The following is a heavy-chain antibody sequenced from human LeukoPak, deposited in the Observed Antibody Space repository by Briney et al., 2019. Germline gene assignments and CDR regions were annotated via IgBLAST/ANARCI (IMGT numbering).Heavy chain of an antibody. CDR1: GFTFRSYW. J-gene: IGHJ3*01. V-gene: IGHV3-74*01. CDR2: IDNDGSGT. Sequence: PGGSPRLSCAASGFTFRSYWMYWVRQVPGKGLEYVSRIDNDGSGTTYAGSVKGRFTISRDNGNNGVFLQMNSLRAEDTAMYYCARGGMDHAFDVWGQGTMVTVSS. D-gene: IGHD2-8*01. CDR3: ARGGMDHAFDV.